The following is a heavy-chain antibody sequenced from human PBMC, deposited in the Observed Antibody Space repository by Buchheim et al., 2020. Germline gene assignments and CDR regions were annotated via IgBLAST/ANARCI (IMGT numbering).Heavy chain of an antibody. V-gene: IGHV3-30*18. D-gene: IGHD2-2*02. CDR1: GFTFSSYG. J-gene: IGHJ4*02. CDR2: ISYDGNKK. Sequence: QVQLVESGGGVVQTGRSLRLSCAASGFTFSSYGMHWVRQAPGKGLEWVALISYDGNKKYFADSVKGRSTISRDNSKNMLYLQMSSLKTEDTAIYYCAKNRDPYLYLREFDYWGQGTL. CDR3: AKNRDPYLYLREFDY.